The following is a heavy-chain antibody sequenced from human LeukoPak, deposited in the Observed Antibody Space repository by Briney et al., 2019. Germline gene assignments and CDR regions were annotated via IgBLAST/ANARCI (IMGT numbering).Heavy chain of an antibody. CDR2: INPSGGST. Sequence: ASVKVSCKASGYIFTSYYMHWVRQAPGQGLEWMGIINPSGGSTSYAQKFQGRVTMTRDTSTSTVYMELSSLRSEDTAVYYCARGRRLGPGIAVAGNYFDYWGQGTLVTVSS. J-gene: IGHJ4*02. CDR1: GYIFTSYY. D-gene: IGHD6-19*01. V-gene: IGHV1-46*01. CDR3: ARGRRLGPGIAVAGNYFDY.